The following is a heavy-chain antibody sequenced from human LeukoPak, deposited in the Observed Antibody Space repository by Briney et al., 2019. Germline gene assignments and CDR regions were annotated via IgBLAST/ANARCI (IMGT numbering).Heavy chain of an antibody. J-gene: IGHJ4*02. D-gene: IGHD4-17*01. CDR1: GGSISSHY. Sequence: SETLTLTCTVSGGSISSHYWSWIRQPPGKGLEWIGYISYSGSTNYNPSLKSRVNISVDTSKNQFSLKLSSVTAADTAVYYCARDEYGDYFEYWGQGTLVTVSS. V-gene: IGHV4-59*08. CDR3: ARDEYGDYFEY. CDR2: ISYSGST.